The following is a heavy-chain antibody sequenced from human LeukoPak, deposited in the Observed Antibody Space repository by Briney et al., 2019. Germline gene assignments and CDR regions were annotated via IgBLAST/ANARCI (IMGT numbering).Heavy chain of an antibody. Sequence: ASVTVSYKASGYIFTRYYMHLMRQAPGQGREWIGWINPNSGGTNYAQKFQGRVTRTRDTFIITVYMDLSTLISDDTAVYYCARELWFGEFYFDYWGKGTLVTASS. CDR2: INPNSGGT. V-gene: IGHV1-2*02. CDR1: GYIFTRYY. J-gene: IGHJ4*02. CDR3: ARELWFGEFYFDY. D-gene: IGHD3-10*01.